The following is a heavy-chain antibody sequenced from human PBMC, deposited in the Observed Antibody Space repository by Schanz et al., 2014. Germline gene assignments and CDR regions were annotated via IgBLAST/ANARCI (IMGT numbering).Heavy chain of an antibody. D-gene: IGHD5-12*01. CDR3: ARGGGPEDVFDI. Sequence: QVHLVQSGAEVHKPGASLKISCKASGYTFTNFFLHWGGQAPGQALEWMGRIIPIHGIVNYAQRFQDRVRITADKSTSTAYMELSSLRSDDTAVYYCARGGGPEDVFDIWGQGTILAVSS. V-gene: IGHV1-69*09. CDR1: GYTFTNFF. CDR2: IIPIHGIV. J-gene: IGHJ3*02.